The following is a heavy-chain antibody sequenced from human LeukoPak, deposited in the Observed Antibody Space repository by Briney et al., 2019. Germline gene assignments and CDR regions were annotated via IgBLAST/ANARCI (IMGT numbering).Heavy chain of an antibody. Sequence: PGGSLRLSCAVSGFTFSSYWMAWVRQAPGKGLEWVANINQDGSDKYYVDSVKGRFTISRDNAKNSLYLQMNSLRADDTAVYYCAGSSGDYWGQGTLVTVSS. J-gene: IGHJ4*02. CDR2: INQDGSDK. D-gene: IGHD5-12*01. V-gene: IGHV3-7*01. CDR3: AGSSGDY. CDR1: GFTFSSYW.